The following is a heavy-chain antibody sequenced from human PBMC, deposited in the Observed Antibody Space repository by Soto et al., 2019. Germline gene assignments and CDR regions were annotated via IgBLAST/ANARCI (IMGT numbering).Heavy chain of an antibody. CDR3: ARARLDTPALEY. J-gene: IGHJ4*02. D-gene: IGHD2-2*01. CDR1: GFSFRSYA. V-gene: IGHV3-30-3*01. CDR2: MSYDGSDK. Sequence: QVQLVESGGGVVQPGRSLRLSCAASGFSFRSYAMHWVRQAPGKGLEWVAVMSYDGSDKDYADSVKGRFTISRDNSKTTLYLQMSSLRAEDTAAYYCARARLDTPALEYWGQGTLVTVSS.